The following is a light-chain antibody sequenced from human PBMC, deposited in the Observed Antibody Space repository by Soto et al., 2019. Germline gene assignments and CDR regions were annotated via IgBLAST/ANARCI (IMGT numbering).Light chain of an antibody. CDR1: QSVTTS. V-gene: IGKV3-15*01. J-gene: IGKJ1*01. CDR3: QQYNNWPPWT. Sequence: EIVMTQSPATLSVSPGERATLSCRASQSVTTSLAWYQQKPGQAPRLLIYGASTRATSIPARFIGSGSGTEFTLTISSLQSEDFAVYYCQQYNNWPPWTFGQGTKV. CDR2: GAS.